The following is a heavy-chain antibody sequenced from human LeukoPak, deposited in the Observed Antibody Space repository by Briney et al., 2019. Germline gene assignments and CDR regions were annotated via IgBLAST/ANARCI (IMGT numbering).Heavy chain of an antibody. CDR1: GGSVSSGSYY. D-gene: IGHD1-20*01. CDR3: AVGVGGDNWKYYFDY. Sequence: PSETLSLTCTVSGGSVSSGSYYRSWIRQPPGKGLEWIAYIYYSGSANYNPSLKSRVTISVDTSKNQFSLNLSSVTDADTAVYYCAVGVGGDNWKYYFDYWGQGTLVTVSS. J-gene: IGHJ4*02. CDR2: IYYSGSA. V-gene: IGHV4-61*01.